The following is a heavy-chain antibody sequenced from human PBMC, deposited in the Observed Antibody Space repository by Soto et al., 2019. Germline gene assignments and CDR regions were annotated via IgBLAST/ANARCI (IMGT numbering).Heavy chain of an antibody. CDR3: ARTYNGYSYGPRYYFDY. Sequence: QVQLVESGGGLVKPGGSLRLSCAASGFTFSDYYMSWIRQAPGKGLEWVSYISSSSSYTNYADSVKGRFTISRDNAKNSLYLQMNSLRAEDTAVYYCARTYNGYSYGPRYYFDYWGQGTLVTVSS. J-gene: IGHJ4*02. CDR2: ISSSSSYT. V-gene: IGHV3-11*05. CDR1: GFTFSDYY. D-gene: IGHD5-18*01.